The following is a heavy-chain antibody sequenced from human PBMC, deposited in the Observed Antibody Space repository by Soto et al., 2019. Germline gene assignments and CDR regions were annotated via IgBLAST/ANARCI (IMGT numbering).Heavy chain of an antibody. CDR1: GDSVSSNSAG. J-gene: IGHJ4*01. CDR2: PYYRSKWYY. CDR3: ARGEQYSGRIFDY. Sequence: PSQTLSLTCAITGDSVSSNSAGWSWVRQSPSRGLEWLGRPYYRSKWYYEYAVSVRGRITINPDTSKNQYSLQLNSVTPENTAVYFCARGEQYSGRIFDYWGQGTLVTV. D-gene: IGHD1-26*01. V-gene: IGHV6-1*01.